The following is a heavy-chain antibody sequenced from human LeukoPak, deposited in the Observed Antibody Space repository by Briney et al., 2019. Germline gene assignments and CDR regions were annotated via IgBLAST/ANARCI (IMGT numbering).Heavy chain of an antibody. CDR3: ATSTNGAFDI. J-gene: IGHJ3*02. D-gene: IGHD1-14*01. CDR2: IWYDGSNK. V-gene: IGHV3-33*01. CDR1: GFTFSNYG. Sequence: GRSLRLSCAASGFTFSNYGMHWVRQAPGKGLEWVAVIWYDGSNKYYADSVKGRFIISRDNSKNTLYLQMNSLRAEDTAVYYCATSTNGAFDIWGQGTMVTVSS.